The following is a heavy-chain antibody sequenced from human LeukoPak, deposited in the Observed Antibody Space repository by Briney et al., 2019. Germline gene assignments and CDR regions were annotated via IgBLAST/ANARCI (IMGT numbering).Heavy chain of an antibody. CDR1: GFTFRSYA. Sequence: GGSLRLSCAASGFTFRSYAMHWVRQAPGKGLEWVAVISYDAINKYYADSVKGRFTISRDNSKNTLYLQMNSLRAEDTAVYYCAKGYCSSTCCLKTDWGQGALVTVSS. J-gene: IGHJ4*02. V-gene: IGHV3-30*18. D-gene: IGHD2-2*01. CDR2: ISYDAINK. CDR3: AKGYCSSTCCLKTD.